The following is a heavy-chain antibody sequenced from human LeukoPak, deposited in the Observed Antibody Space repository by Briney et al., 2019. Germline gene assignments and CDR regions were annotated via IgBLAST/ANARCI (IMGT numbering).Heavy chain of an antibody. Sequence: SETLSLTCAVYGESFSGYYWSWIRQPPGKGLEWIGEINHSGSTNYNPSLKSRVTISVDTSKNQFSLKLSSVTAADTAVYYCARRYGWVDYWGQGTLVTVSS. CDR2: INHSGST. J-gene: IGHJ4*02. D-gene: IGHD2-8*02. V-gene: IGHV4-34*01. CDR3: ARRYGWVDY. CDR1: GESFSGYY.